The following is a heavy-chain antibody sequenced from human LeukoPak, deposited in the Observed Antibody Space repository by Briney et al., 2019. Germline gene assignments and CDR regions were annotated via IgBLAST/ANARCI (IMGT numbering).Heavy chain of an antibody. CDR2: INHDGSST. V-gene: IGHV3-74*01. J-gene: IGHJ4*02. CDR1: GFTFSTFW. D-gene: IGHD2-15*01. CDR3: ARDLLHGYYFDY. Sequence: PGGSLRLSCATSGFTFSTFWMHWVRQAPGKGLVWVSRINHDGSSTNYADSVKGRFTISRDNAKNPLYLQMNSLRAEDTAVYYCARDLLHGYYFDYWGQGTLVTVSS.